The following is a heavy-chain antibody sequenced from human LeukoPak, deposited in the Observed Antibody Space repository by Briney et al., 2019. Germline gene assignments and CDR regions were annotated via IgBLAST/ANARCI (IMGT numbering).Heavy chain of an antibody. V-gene: IGHV4-34*01. CDR2: INHSGST. J-gene: IGHJ5*02. D-gene: IGHD6-19*01. CDR1: GGSISSYY. Sequence: PSETLSLTCTVSGGSISSYYWSWIRQPPGKGLEWIGEINHSGSTNYNPSLKSRVTISVDTSKNQFSLKLSSVTAADTAVYYCARDDSSGWYAIPWGQGTLVTVSS. CDR3: ARDDSSGWYAIP.